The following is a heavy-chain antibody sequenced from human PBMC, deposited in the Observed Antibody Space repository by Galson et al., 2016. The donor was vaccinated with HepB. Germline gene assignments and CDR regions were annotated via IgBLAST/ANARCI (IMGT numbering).Heavy chain of an antibody. J-gene: IGHJ6*01. Sequence: CAISGDSVSSNIAAWVWIRQSPSRGLEWLGRTYYRDRWYSDFETSLKSRIIINADISKNQFSLQLTSVTPEDAALYYCAKAVWLGRGMDVWGQGTAVTVSS. CDR3: AKAVWLGRGMDV. D-gene: IGHD2-21*01. V-gene: IGHV6-1*01. CDR2: TYYRDRWYS. CDR1: GDSVSSNIAA.